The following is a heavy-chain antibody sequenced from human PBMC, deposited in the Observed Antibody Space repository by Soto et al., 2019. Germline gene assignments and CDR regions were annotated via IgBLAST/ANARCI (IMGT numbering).Heavy chain of an antibody. CDR2: IYYSGST. CDR1: GGSISSGDYY. D-gene: IGHD3-3*01. V-gene: IGHV4-30-4*01. CDR3: ARGVDYDFWSGYYRNWFDP. Sequence: SETLSLTCTVSGGSISSGDYYWSWIRQPPGKGLEWIGCIYYSGSTYYNPSLKSRVTISVDTSKNQFSLKLSSVTAADTAVYYCARGVDYDFWSGYYRNWFDPWGQGTLVTVSS. J-gene: IGHJ5*02.